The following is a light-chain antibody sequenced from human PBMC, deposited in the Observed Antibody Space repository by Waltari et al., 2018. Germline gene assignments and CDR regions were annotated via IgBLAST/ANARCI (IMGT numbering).Light chain of an antibody. Sequence: VLTQSPGTLSLSPGQRATLSCRASQSLSKKYLAWYQQKPGQGPRLRIDGGSSSAAGSPDRCSGSGSGTDFTLTSSRLEPEESAVYYCQQYGSSVLYTFGQGTKLEIK. CDR1: QSLSKKY. CDR2: GGS. V-gene: IGKV3-20*01. CDR3: QQYGSSVLYT. J-gene: IGKJ2*01.